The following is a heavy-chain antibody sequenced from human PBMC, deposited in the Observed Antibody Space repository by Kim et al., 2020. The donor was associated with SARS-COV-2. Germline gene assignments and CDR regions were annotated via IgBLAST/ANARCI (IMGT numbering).Heavy chain of an antibody. D-gene: IGHD3-10*01. CDR1: GFTFSSYG. CDR3: AKDLPEGSGGTGGFDY. CDR2: IWYDGSNK. Sequence: GGSLRLSCAASGFTFSSYGMHWVRQAPGKGLEWVAVIWYDGSNKYYADSVKGRFTISRDNSKNTLYLQMNSLRAEDTAVYYCAKDLPEGSGGTGGFDYWGQGTLVTVSS. V-gene: IGHV3-33*06. J-gene: IGHJ4*02.